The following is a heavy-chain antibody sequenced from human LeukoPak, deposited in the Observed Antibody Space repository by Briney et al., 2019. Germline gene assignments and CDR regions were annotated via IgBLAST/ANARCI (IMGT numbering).Heavy chain of an antibody. Sequence: SGGSLRLSCAASGFTFSSYWMSWVRQAPGKGLEWVANINQDGTEKYYVDSVKGRFTISRDNAKNSLYLQMNSLRADGTAVYYCAREGQYREGVPYYWGQGTLVTVSS. V-gene: IGHV3-7*01. CDR1: GFTFSSYW. J-gene: IGHJ4*02. D-gene: IGHD2-2*01. CDR3: AREGQYREGVPYY. CDR2: INQDGTEK.